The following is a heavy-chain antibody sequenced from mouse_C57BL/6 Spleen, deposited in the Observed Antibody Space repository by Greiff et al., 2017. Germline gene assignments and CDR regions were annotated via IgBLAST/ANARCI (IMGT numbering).Heavy chain of an antibody. CDR3: ASQGPYDGPRYWYFDV. CDR1: GFTFSSYG. D-gene: IGHD2-3*01. Sequence: EVMLVESGGDLVKPGGSLKLSCAATGFTFSSYGMSWVRQTPDKRLEWVATISSGGSYTYSPDSVKGRFTISRDNAKNTLYLQMSSLKSEDTAMYYCASQGPYDGPRYWYFDVWGTGTTVTVSS. CDR2: ISSGGSYT. J-gene: IGHJ1*03. V-gene: IGHV5-6*01.